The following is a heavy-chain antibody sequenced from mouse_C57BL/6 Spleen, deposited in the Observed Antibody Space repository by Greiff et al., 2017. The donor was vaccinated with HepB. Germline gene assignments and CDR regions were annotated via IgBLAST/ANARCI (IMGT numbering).Heavy chain of an antibody. D-gene: IGHD3-2*02. V-gene: IGHV1-53*01. J-gene: IGHJ3*01. CDR3: ARWGPVRLEFAY. Sequence: VQLQQSGTDLVKPGASVKLSCKASGYTFTSYWMHWVKQRPGQGLEWIGHINPSNGGTNYNEKFKSKATLTVDKSSSTAYMQLSSLTSADSAVYYFARWGPVRLEFAYWGQGTLVTVAA. CDR1: GYTFTSYW. CDR2: INPSNGGT.